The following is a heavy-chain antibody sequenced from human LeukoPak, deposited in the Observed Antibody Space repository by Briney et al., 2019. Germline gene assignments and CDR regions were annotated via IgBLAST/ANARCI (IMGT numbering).Heavy chain of an antibody. Sequence: GASVKVSCKASGGTFSSYAISWVRQAPGRGLEWMGGIIPIFGTANYAQKFQGRVTITADKSTSTAYMELSSLRSEDTAVYYCARVGDYGDYSFDYWGQGTLVTVSS. CDR1: GGTFSSYA. J-gene: IGHJ4*02. CDR2: IIPIFGTA. CDR3: ARVGDYGDYSFDY. D-gene: IGHD4-17*01. V-gene: IGHV1-69*06.